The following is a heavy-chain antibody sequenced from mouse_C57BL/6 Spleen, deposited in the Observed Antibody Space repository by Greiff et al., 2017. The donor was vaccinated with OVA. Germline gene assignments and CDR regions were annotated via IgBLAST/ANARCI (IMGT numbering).Heavy chain of an antibody. V-gene: IGHV2-5*01. CDR1: GFSLTSYG. CDR2: IWRGGST. D-gene: IGHD2-4*01. Sequence: QVQLQQSGPGLVQPSQSLSITCTVSGFSLTSYGVHWVRQSPGKGLEWLGVIWRGGSTDYNAAFMSRLSITKDNSKSQVFFKMNSLQADDTAIYYCAKGYDYDERDYAMDYWGQGTSVTVSS. J-gene: IGHJ4*01. CDR3: AKGYDYDERDYAMDY.